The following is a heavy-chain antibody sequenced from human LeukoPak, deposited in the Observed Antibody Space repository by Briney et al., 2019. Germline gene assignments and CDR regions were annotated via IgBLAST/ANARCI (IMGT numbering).Heavy chain of an antibody. CDR2: IYYSGST. CDR1: GGSISSYY. Sequence: ASETLSLTCTVSGGSISSYYWSWIRQPPGKGLEWIGYIYYSGSTNYNPSLKSRVTISVDTSKNQFSLKLSSVTAADTAVYYCARDLSYCSGGSCYAHDAFDIWGQGTMVTVSS. D-gene: IGHD2-15*01. CDR3: ARDLSYCSGGSCYAHDAFDI. V-gene: IGHV4-59*01. J-gene: IGHJ3*02.